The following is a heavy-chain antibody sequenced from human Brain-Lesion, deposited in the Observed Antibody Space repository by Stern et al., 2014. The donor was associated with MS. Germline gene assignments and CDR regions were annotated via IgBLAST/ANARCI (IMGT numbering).Heavy chain of an antibody. CDR3: ARCPLEEIDMKSFFYAMDV. V-gene: IGHV4-30-4*01. J-gene: IGHJ6*02. D-gene: IGHD1-1*01. CDR1: GGSTSRRDYY. Sequence: QVQLQESGPGLVKPSQTLSLTCTVSGGSTSRRDYYWTWIRQPPGRGLEWIGSIYSSGYSFCNPSLKERLTISLDASRNQFSLRLNSVTATDTAVYYCARCPLEEIDMKSFFYAMDVWGHGTTVTGSS. CDR2: IYSSGYS.